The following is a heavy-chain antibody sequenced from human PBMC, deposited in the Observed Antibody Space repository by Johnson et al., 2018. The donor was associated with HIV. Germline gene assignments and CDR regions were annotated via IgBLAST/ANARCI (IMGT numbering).Heavy chain of an antibody. CDR1: GFTFSSYG. D-gene: IGHD6-19*01. V-gene: IGHV3-30*02. CDR2: IRYDGSNK. CDR3: ASGGWLEGAFDI. Sequence: QVQLVESGGGVVQPGGSLRLSCVASGFTFSSYGMHWVRQAPGKGLEWVAFIRYDGSNKHYADSVQGRFTISRDNSKNTLYLQMNSLRAEDTAVYYCASGGWLEGAFDIWGQGTMVTVSS. J-gene: IGHJ3*02.